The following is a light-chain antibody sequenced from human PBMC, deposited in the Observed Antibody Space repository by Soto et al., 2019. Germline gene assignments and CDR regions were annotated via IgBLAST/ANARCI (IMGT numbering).Light chain of an antibody. J-gene: IGKJ4*01. Sequence: EIVLTQSPATLSLSPGERATLSCRASQSVSSLLGWYQQKPGQAPRLLISDASNRATGIPARFSGSGSGTDFTLTISSLEPEDSAVYYCQQRSNWPLTFGGGTKVDIK. CDR2: DAS. CDR1: QSVSSL. V-gene: IGKV3-11*01. CDR3: QQRSNWPLT.